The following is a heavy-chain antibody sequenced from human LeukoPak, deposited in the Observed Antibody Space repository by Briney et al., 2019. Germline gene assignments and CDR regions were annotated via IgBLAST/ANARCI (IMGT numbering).Heavy chain of an antibody. D-gene: IGHD6-13*01. J-gene: IGHJ4*02. CDR3: ARWERWGYSSN. Sequence: SETLSLTFTVSGGSISSYYWSWIRQPPGKGLEWIGYIYYSGSTNYNPSLKSRVTISVDTSKNQFSLKLSSVTAADTAVYYCARWERWGYSSNWGQGTLVTVSS. CDR1: GGSISSYY. V-gene: IGHV4-59*01. CDR2: IYYSGST.